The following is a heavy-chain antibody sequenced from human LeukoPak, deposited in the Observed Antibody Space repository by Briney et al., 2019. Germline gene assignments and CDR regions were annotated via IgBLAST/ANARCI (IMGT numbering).Heavy chain of an antibody. CDR2: INPSGGST. J-gene: IGHJ4*02. Sequence: GASVKVSCKASGYTFTSYYMHWVRQAPGQGLEWMGIINPSGGSTSYAQKFQGRVTMTRDMSTSTVYMELSSLRSEDTAVYYCARGSSVAGTVPGFKVVDYFDYWGQGTLVTVSS. V-gene: IGHV1-46*01. D-gene: IGHD6-19*01. CDR3: ARGSSVAGTVPGFKVVDYFDY. CDR1: GYTFTSYY.